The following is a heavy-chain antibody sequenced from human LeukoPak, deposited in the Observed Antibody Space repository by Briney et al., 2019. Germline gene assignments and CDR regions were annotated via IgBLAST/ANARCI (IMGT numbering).Heavy chain of an antibody. Sequence: SETLSLTCTVSGGSISSSSYYWGWIRQPPGKGLEWIGSMSYGGSTYYNPSLKSRVTIAVDTSKTQFSLKLSSVTAADTAVYYCARFYTTSQYGSGYMDVWGKGTTVTVSS. D-gene: IGHD3-10*01. CDR1: GGSISSSSYY. V-gene: IGHV4-39*01. CDR2: MSYGGST. J-gene: IGHJ6*03. CDR3: ARFYTTSQYGSGYMDV.